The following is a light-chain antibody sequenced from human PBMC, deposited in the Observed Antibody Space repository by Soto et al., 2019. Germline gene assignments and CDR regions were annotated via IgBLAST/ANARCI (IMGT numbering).Light chain of an antibody. J-gene: IGKJ5*01. CDR1: QSVNSK. CDR2: GAS. V-gene: IGKV3-15*01. CDR3: QQRSNWPSIT. Sequence: EIVMTQSPATLSVSPGERATLSCRASQSVNSKLAWYQQKPGQAPRLLIYGASTRATGIPARFSGSGSGTDFTLTISSLEPEDFAVYYCQQRSNWPSITFGQGTRLEIK.